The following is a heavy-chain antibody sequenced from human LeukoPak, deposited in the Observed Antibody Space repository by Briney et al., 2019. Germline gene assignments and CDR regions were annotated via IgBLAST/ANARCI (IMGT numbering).Heavy chain of an antibody. D-gene: IGHD6-13*01. J-gene: IGHJ3*02. CDR2: IYTSGST. Sequence: PSETLSLTCTVSGGSISSYYWSWIRQPAGMGLEWIGRIYTSGSTNYNPSLKSRVTMSVDTSKNQFSLKLSSVTAADTAVYYCARDPRYSSSWYWAFDIWGQGTMVTVSS. CDR3: ARDPRYSSSWYWAFDI. V-gene: IGHV4-4*07. CDR1: GGSISSYY.